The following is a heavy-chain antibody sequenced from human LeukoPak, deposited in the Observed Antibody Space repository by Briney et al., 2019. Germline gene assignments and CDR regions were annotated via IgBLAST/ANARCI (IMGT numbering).Heavy chain of an antibody. CDR2: ISGTSSHT. V-gene: IGHV3-11*05. CDR3: ATVTARDGYRMDY. J-gene: IGHJ4*02. D-gene: IGHD5-24*01. Sequence: GGSLRLSCAASGFIFRDYYMSWIRQAPGKGLEWVSYISGTSSHTKYADSVRGRFTLSRDNAKNSLFLQMNSLRVEDTAVYYCATVTARDGYRMDYWGQGILVTVSS. CDR1: GFIFRDYY.